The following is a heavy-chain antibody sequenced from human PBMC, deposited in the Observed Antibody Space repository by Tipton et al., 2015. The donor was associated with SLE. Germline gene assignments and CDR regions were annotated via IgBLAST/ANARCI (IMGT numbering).Heavy chain of an antibody. CDR2: INHSGVT. CDR3: ARGQLFDP. V-gene: IGHV4-39*07. D-gene: IGHD1-1*01. J-gene: IGHJ5*02. Sequence: TLSLTCTVSGGSISSSTDYWGWVRQPPGKGLEWIGEINHSGVTNYNPSLKSRVTISVDTSKNQFSLKVSSVTAADTAVYYCARGQLFDPWGQGTLVIVSS. CDR1: GGSISSSTDY.